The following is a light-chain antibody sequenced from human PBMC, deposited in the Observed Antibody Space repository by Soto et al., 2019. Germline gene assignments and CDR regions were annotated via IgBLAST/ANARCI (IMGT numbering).Light chain of an antibody. V-gene: IGKV3-15*01. Sequence: EIVMTQSAATLSVSPGERATLSCRASQNISSNLAWYQQKPGKAPGLLIYDASTRATGLPARFSGSGSGTEFTLTISSLQSEDFAVYYCQQYNKWPLTFGGGTKVEIK. CDR1: QNISSN. CDR2: DAS. CDR3: QQYNKWPLT. J-gene: IGKJ4*01.